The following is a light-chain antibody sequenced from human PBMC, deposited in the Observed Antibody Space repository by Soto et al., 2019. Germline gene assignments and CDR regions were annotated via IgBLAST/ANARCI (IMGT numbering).Light chain of an antibody. CDR1: QSISSY. V-gene: IGKV1-39*01. CDR2: AAS. Sequence: DIQMTQSPSSLSASLGDRVTITCRASQSISSYLNWYQQKPGKAPKLLIYAASSLQSGVPSRFSGSGSGTDFTLTISSLQPEDFATYYCQQSYSTPRTFGHGTKVDIK. J-gene: IGKJ1*01. CDR3: QQSYSTPRT.